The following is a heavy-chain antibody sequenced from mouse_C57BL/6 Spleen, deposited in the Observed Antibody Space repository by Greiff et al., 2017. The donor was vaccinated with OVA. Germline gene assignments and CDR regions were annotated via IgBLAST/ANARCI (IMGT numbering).Heavy chain of an antibody. J-gene: IGHJ4*01. D-gene: IGHD1-1*01. CDR2: INPNNGGT. CDR1: GYTFTDYN. Sequence: QLQQSGPELVKPGASVKIPCKASGYTFTDYNMDWVKQSHGKSLEWIGDINPNNGGTIYNQKFKGKATLTVDKSSSTAYMELRSLTSEDTAVYYCARGGPTTVVATDYAMDYWGQGTSVTVSS. V-gene: IGHV1-18*01. CDR3: ARGGPTTVVATDYAMDY.